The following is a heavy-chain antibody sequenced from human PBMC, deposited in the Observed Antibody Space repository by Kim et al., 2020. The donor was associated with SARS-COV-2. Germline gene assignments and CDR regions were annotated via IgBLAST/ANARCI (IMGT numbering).Heavy chain of an antibody. CDR2: IYYSGST. Sequence: SETLSLTCTVSGGSISSSSYYWGWIRQPPGKGLEWIGSIYYSGSTYYNPSLKSRVTISVDTSKNQFSLKLSSVTAADTAVYYCAREYYYDSSGSEGYYFDYWGQGTLVTVSS. V-gene: IGHV4-39*07. CDR3: AREYYYDSSGSEGYYFDY. D-gene: IGHD3-22*01. J-gene: IGHJ4*02. CDR1: GGSISSSSYY.